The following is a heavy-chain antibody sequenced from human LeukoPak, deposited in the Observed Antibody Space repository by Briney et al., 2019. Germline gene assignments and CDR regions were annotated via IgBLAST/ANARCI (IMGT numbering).Heavy chain of an antibody. D-gene: IGHD2-2*01. CDR1: EFTSVKCW. J-gene: IGHJ6*02. CDR3: ARAGAYCSSTSCSYYYGMDV. Sequence: GGSLRLSCGASEFTSVKCWMNLVRQAPGKGLEWVAKVNQDGGEEYYVDSVKGRFTIFRDNAMNSLSVQMNGLRAEDTAVYYCARAGAYCSSTSCSYYYGMDVWGQGTTVTVSS. CDR2: VNQDGGEE. V-gene: IGHV3-7*03.